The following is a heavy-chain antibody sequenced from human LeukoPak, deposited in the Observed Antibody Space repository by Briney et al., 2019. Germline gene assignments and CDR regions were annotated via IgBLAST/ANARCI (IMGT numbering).Heavy chain of an antibody. Sequence: PSETLSLTCIVSGGSISSGSHYWGWLRQPPGKGLEWTGSMHYSGITYYNPSLTSHVTISVDTSKNQFSLRLTSVPAADTAVYYCARYPYSDSGVWQAFDYWGQGTLVTVSS. CDR1: GGSISSGSHY. CDR2: MHYSGIT. J-gene: IGHJ4*02. D-gene: IGHD5-12*01. CDR3: ARYPYSDSGVWQAFDY. V-gene: IGHV4-39*01.